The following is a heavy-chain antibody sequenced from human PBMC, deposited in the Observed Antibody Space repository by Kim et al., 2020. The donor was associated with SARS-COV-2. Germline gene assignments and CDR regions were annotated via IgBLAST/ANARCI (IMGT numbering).Heavy chain of an antibody. V-gene: IGHV5-10-1*01. D-gene: IGHD3-10*01. CDR3: AQRENYGSGSHSDY. J-gene: IGHJ4*02. CDR2: IDPSDSYT. CDR1: GYSFSSYW. Sequence: GESLKISCKGSGYSFSSYWITWVRQMPGKGLEWMGRIDPSDSYTNYSPSFQGHVTISTDKSISTAYLQWSSLKASDTAMYYCAQRENYGSGSHSDYWGQGTLVTVSS.